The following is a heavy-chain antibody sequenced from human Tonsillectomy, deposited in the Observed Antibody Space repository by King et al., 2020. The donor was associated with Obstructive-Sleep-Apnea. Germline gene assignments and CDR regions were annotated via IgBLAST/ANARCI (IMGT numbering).Heavy chain of an antibody. CDR2: IHPGDSDT. J-gene: IGHJ4*02. V-gene: IGHV5-51*01. CDR1: GYDFTSYW. Sequence: QLVQSGAEVKKPGASLKISCEGFGYDFTSYWIGWVRQMPGKGLEWMGIIHPGDSDTRYSPSFQGQVTISVDKSTSTAYLHWDSLQAWDTAIYYCARHSDTNLVGASPDYWGQGTLVAVSS. D-gene: IGHD2-21*01. CDR3: ARHSDTNLVGASPDY.